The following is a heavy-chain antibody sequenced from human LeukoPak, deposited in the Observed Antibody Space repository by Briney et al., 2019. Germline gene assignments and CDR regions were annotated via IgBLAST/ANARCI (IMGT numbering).Heavy chain of an antibody. CDR1: GFTVSSNY. Sequence: GGSLRLSCAASGFTVSSNYMSWVRQAPGKGLEWVSVIYSGGSTYYADSVKGRFTISRDNSKNTLYLQMNSLRAEDTAVYYCARGVYSYGPGGDYWGQGTLVTVSS. D-gene: IGHD5-18*01. CDR3: ARGVYSYGPGGDY. V-gene: IGHV3-53*01. J-gene: IGHJ4*02. CDR2: IYSGGST.